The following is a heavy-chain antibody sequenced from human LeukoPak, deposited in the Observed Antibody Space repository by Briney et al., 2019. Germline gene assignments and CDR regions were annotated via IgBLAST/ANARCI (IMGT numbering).Heavy chain of an antibody. J-gene: IGHJ3*01. V-gene: IGHV7-4-1*02. CDR1: GYNFTNYA. Sequence: GASVKVSCKASGYNFTNYALNWVRQTPGQGLEWMGWIYTNTGRPTYGQGFTSRFVFSLDTSVSTAFLQITTLKPADTAIYYCATSLGAGSDAFALWGQGTMVTVSS. D-gene: IGHD6-13*01. CDR3: ATSLGAGSDAFAL. CDR2: IYTNTGRP.